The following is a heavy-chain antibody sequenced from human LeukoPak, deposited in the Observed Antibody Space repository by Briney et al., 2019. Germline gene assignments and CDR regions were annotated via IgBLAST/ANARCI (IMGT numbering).Heavy chain of an antibody. Sequence: ASVKVSCKASGYTFSADYLHWVRQAPGQGLEWMGWINPNSGDTNYAQKFQGRVTMTRDTSISTAYMELSSLRSEDTAVYYCARKVPNDSSGYYYRGQFDPWGQGTLVTVSS. CDR2: INPNSGDT. CDR3: ARKVPNDSSGYYYRGQFDP. J-gene: IGHJ5*02. V-gene: IGHV1-2*02. CDR1: GYTFSADY. D-gene: IGHD3-22*01.